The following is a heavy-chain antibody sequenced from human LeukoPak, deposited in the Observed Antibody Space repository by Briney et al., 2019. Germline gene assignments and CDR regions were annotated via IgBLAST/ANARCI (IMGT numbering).Heavy chain of an antibody. CDR1: GGSISSYD. CDR3: ARRTSSWYFDY. CDR2: ISATGST. Sequence: PSETLSLTCTVSGGSISSYDWNWIRQAAGKGLEWIGRISATGSTIYNPFLQSRVTMSIDTSKNQFSLNLSSVTAADTAVYYCARRTSSWYFDYWGQGALVTVSS. D-gene: IGHD6-13*01. V-gene: IGHV4-4*07. J-gene: IGHJ4*02.